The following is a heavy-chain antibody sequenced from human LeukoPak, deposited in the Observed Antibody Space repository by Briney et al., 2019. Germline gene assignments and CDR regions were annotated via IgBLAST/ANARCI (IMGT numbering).Heavy chain of an antibody. J-gene: IGHJ5*02. CDR1: GFTFDDYA. CDR2: IRWNSDSI. D-gene: IGHD3-3*01. CDR3: AKGSNFWTSSGGDYFDP. Sequence: HPGGSLRLSCVASGFTFDDYAMHWVRQAPGKGLEWVSGIRWNSDSIGYADSVKGRFTISRDNAKNSLYLQMNSLRAEDTALYFCAKGSNFWTSSGGDYFDPWGQGTLVTVSS. V-gene: IGHV3-9*01.